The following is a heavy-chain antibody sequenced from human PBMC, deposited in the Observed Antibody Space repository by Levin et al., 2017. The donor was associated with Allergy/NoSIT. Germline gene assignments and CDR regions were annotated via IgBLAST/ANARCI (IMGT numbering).Heavy chain of an antibody. J-gene: IGHJ6*02. V-gene: IGHV3-23*01. D-gene: IGHD2-2*01. CDR3: AKDLGSSTTFKRMGV. CDR1: GFTLTSYA. CDR2: ITGSSGTT. Sequence: LAGGSLRLSCAASGFTLTSYAMSWVRQAPGKGLEWVSSITGSSGTTYYADSVKGRFTISRDTSKNTVHLQMDSLRVEDTAIFYCAKDLGSSTTFKRMGVWGQGTMVTVSS.